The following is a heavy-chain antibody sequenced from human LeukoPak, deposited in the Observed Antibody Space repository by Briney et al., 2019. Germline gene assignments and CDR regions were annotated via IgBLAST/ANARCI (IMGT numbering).Heavy chain of an antibody. Sequence: GGSLRLSCTASGVTASTCWMSWVRQAPGKGLEWVAHINQDGGQKYYVGSVKGRFTISRDNAETSLFLQMTSLRTEDTALYYCVGFCGEYVNYWGQGNQVTVSS. CDR2: INQDGGQK. V-gene: IGHV3-7*01. D-gene: IGHD4-17*01. J-gene: IGHJ4*02. CDR3: VGFCGEYVNY. CDR1: GVTASTCW.